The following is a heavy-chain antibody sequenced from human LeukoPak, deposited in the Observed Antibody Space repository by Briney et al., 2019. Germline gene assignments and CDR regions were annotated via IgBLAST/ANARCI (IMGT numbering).Heavy chain of an antibody. J-gene: IGHJ4*02. D-gene: IGHD3-10*01. CDR2: LSGSGGGT. CDR1: GVTLSNYG. V-gene: IGHV3-23*01. CDR3: AKRGVVIRVFLVGFHKEAYYFDS. Sequence: GGSLRLSCAVSGVTLSNYGMSWVRQAPGKGLEWVAGLSGSGGGTNYADSVQGRFTISRDNPKNTLYLQMNSLRAEDTAVYFCAKRGVVIRVFLVGFHKEAYYFDSWGQGALVTVSS.